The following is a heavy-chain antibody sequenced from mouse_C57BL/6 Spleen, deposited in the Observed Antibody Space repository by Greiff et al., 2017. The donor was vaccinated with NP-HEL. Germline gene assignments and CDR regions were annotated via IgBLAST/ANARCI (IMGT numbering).Heavy chain of an antibody. CDR1: GYTFTSYW. J-gene: IGHJ1*03. V-gene: IGHV1-64*01. Sequence: QVHVKQSGAELVKPGASVKLSCKASGYTFTSYWMHWVKQRPGQGLEWIGMIHPNSGSTNYNEKFKSKATLTVDKSSSTAYMQLSSLTSEDSAVYYCARRDYGSSHWYFDVWGTGTTVTVSS. D-gene: IGHD1-1*01. CDR3: ARRDYGSSHWYFDV. CDR2: IHPNSGST.